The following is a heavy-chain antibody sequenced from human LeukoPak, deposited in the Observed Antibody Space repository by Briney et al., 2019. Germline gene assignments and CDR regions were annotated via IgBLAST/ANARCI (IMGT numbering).Heavy chain of an antibody. D-gene: IGHD1-14*01. CDR2: IKEDGSEK. CDR3: ARVGNLYYYYYMDV. V-gene: IGHV3-7*01. CDR1: GFTLGSYW. Sequence: GGSLRLSCAASGFTLGSYWMHWVRQAPGKGLEWVANIKEDGSEKYYVDSVKGRFTISRDNAKNSLYLQMNSLRAEDMAVYYCARVGNLYYYYYMDVWGKGTTVTVSS. J-gene: IGHJ6*03.